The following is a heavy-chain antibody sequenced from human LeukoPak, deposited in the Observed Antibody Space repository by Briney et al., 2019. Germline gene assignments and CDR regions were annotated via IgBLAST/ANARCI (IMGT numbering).Heavy chain of an antibody. CDR2: INHSGST. Sequence: SETLSLTCAVYGGSFSGYYWSWIRQPPGKGLEWIGEINHSGSTNYNPSLKSRVTISVDTSKNQFSLKLSSVTAADTAVYYCARDRSSSGRGYYYYGMDVWGQGTTVTVSS. V-gene: IGHV4-34*01. D-gene: IGHD6-13*01. CDR3: ARDRSSSGRGYYYYGMDV. CDR1: GGSFSGYY. J-gene: IGHJ6*02.